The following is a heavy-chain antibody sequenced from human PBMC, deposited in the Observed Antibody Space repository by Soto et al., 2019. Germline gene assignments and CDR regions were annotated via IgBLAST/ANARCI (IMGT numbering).Heavy chain of an antibody. Sequence: QVQLVQSGAEVKKPGSSVKVSCKASGGTFSSYAISWVRQAPGQGLEWMGGIIPIFGTANYAQKFQGRGTITADKSTSTAYMELRSLRSEDTAVYYCAREREGPYYYGSGSYPHPFERYYYYYGMDVWGQGTTVTVSS. J-gene: IGHJ6*02. CDR2: IIPIFGTA. CDR3: AREREGPYYYGSGSYPHPFERYYYYYGMDV. D-gene: IGHD3-10*01. CDR1: GGTFSSYA. V-gene: IGHV1-69*06.